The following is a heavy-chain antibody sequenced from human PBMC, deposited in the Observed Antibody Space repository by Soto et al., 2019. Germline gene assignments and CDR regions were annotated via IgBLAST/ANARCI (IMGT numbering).Heavy chain of an antibody. CDR1: GDTFTSYY. J-gene: IGHJ6*02. Sequence: QVRLVQSGAEVKAPGASVKVSCKAPGDTFTSYYMHWVRQAPGHGLEWMGVINPNGGSTRFAQKFQGRVTMTSDTSTSTVYMELRGLTSEDTAVYYCANLWGDGYNLGQDYNGMDVWGQGTTVIVSS. V-gene: IGHV1-46*01. CDR2: INPNGGST. D-gene: IGHD5-12*01. CDR3: ANLWGDGYNLGQDYNGMDV.